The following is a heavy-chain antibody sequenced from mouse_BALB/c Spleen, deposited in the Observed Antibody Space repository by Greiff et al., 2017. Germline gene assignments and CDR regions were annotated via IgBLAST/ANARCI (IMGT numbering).Heavy chain of an antibody. D-gene: IGHD4-1*01. CDR1: GYTFTDYW. J-gene: IGHJ2*01. CDR3: ARGTGTSDY. CDR2: IDTSDSYT. V-gene: IGHV1-69*01. Sequence: QVQLQQPGAELVMPGASVKMSCKASGYTFTDYWMHWVKQRPGQGLEWIGAIDTSDSYTSYNQKFKGKATLTVDESSSTAYMQLSSLTSEDSAVYYCARGTGTSDYWGQGTTLTVSS.